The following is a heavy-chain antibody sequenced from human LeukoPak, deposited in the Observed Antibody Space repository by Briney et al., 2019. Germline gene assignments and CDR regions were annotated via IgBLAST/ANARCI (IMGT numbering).Heavy chain of an antibody. CDR3: TRQQEMVDVFDL. J-gene: IGHJ3*01. CDR1: GSIFTNPW. Sequence: GESLKISFKDSGSIFTNPWIAWVRQMPGKGLGWMGTIYPGDSDTRYSPSFQGQVTISADKSINTPYLQWGSLKASDTAIYYCTRQQEMVDVFDLWGQGTVVTVSS. D-gene: IGHD5-24*01. V-gene: IGHV5-51*01. CDR2: IYPGDSDT.